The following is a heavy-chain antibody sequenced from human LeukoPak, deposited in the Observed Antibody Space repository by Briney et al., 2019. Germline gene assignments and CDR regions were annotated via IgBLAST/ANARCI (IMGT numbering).Heavy chain of an antibody. CDR2: IYPGDSDI. CDR1: GYSFTSYW. J-gene: IGHJ6*02. D-gene: IGHD2-21*02. CDR3: ARSTATYYYYYGMDV. Sequence: GESLKISCKGSGYSFTSYWIGWVRQMPGKGLEWMGIIYPGDSDIRYSPSFQGQVTISADKSISTAYLQWGSLKASDTAMYYCARSTATYYYYYGMDVWGQGTTVTVSS. V-gene: IGHV5-51*01.